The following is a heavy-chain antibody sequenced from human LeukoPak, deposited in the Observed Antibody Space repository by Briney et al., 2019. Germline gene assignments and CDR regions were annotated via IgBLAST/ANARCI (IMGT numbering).Heavy chain of an antibody. CDR1: GFTFSSYS. V-gene: IGHV3-21*01. J-gene: IGHJ5*02. D-gene: IGHD2-15*01. CDR2: ISSSSSYI. Sequence: GGSLRLSCAASGFTFSSYSMNWVRQAPGKGLEWVSSISSSSSYIYYADSVKGRFTISRDNAKNSLYLQMNSLRAEDTAVYYCARRGEIAATLGPDIDPWGQGTLVTVSS. CDR3: ARRGEIAATLGPDIDP.